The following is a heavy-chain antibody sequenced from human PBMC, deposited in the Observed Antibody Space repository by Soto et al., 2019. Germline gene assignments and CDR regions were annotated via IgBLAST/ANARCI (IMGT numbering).Heavy chain of an antibody. CDR3: AKGTPSGSPILVLAD. CDR1: GFTFSSYG. V-gene: IGHV3-30*18. CDR2: ISYDGSNK. D-gene: IGHD1-26*01. Sequence: QVQLVESGGGVVQPGRSLRLSCAASGFTFSSYGMHWVRQAPGKGLEWVAVISYDGSNKYYADSVKGRFIISRDNSKNTLYLQMNSLRAEDTAVYYCAKGTPSGSPILVLADWGQGTLVTVSS. J-gene: IGHJ4*02.